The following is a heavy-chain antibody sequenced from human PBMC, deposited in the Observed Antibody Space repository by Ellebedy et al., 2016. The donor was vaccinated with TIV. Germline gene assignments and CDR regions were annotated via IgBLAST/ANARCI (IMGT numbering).Heavy chain of an antibody. V-gene: IGHV3-73*01. CDR1: GFTFSASA. Sequence: GESLKISCAASGFTFSASAMHWVRQASGKGLEWVGRIRRRANNYATAYAASVRGRFTVSRDDSENTAYLQMNSLKTEDTDVYYCTRLVDCSGGSCYLHFEDWGQGTLVTVSS. J-gene: IGHJ4*02. CDR2: IRRRANNYAT. D-gene: IGHD2-15*01. CDR3: TRLVDCSGGSCYLHFED.